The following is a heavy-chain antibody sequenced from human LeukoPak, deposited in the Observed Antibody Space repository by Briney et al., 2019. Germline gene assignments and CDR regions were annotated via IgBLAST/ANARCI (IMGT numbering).Heavy chain of an antibody. D-gene: IGHD1/OR15-1a*01. V-gene: IGHV3-53*01. CDR2: IYSGGST. CDR3: ARGEQGAPFDY. J-gene: IGHJ4*02. CDR1: WFTVSSNY. Sequence: PGGSLRLSCAASWFTVSSNYMSWVRQAPGKGLEWVSVIYSGGSTYYADSVKGRFTISRDNSKNTLYLQMNSLRAEDTAVYYCARGEQGAPFDYWGQGTLVTVSS.